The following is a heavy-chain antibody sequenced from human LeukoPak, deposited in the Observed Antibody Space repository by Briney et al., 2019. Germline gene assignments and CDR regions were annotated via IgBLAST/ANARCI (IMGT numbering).Heavy chain of an antibody. J-gene: IGHJ4*02. CDR1: GDSISRGGFS. CDR2: IYYSGTT. V-gene: IGHV4-30-4*07. Sequence: SQTLSLTCAVSGDSISRGGFSWSWIRQPPGKGLDWIGHIYYSGTTYYSPSLKSRVTISVDTSKNQFSLRLTSVTAADTAVYYCARDRLGSFYYFDYWGQGTLVNVSS. D-gene: IGHD6-13*01. CDR3: ARDRLGSFYYFDY.